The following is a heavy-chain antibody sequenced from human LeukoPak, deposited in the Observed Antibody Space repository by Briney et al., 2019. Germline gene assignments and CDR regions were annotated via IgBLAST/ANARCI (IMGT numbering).Heavy chain of an antibody. J-gene: IGHJ5*02. D-gene: IGHD1-14*01. Sequence: GGSLRLSCAASGFTFSTFSMNWVRQAPGKGPEWVSYISTSSSTTYYADSVKGRFTISRDNAKNSLYLQMNSLRTEDTAVYYCARDSPTGWFDPWGQGTLVTVSS. CDR2: ISTSSSTT. CDR3: ARDSPTGWFDP. V-gene: IGHV3-48*04. CDR1: GFTFSTFS.